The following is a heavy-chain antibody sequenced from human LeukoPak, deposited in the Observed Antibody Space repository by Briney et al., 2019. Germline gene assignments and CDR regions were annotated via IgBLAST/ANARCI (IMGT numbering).Heavy chain of an antibody. J-gene: IGHJ6*02. CDR1: GFTFDDYA. Sequence: GGSLRLSCAASGFTFDDYAMHWVRQAPGKGLEWVSGISWNSGSIGYADSVKGRFTISRDNAKNSLYLQMNSLRAEDTALYYCAKDYYYYGMDVWGQGTTVTVSS. V-gene: IGHV3-9*01. CDR2: ISWNSGSI. CDR3: AKDYYYYGMDV.